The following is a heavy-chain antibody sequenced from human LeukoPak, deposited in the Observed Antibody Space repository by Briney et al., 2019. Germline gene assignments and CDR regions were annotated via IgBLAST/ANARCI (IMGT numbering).Heavy chain of an antibody. J-gene: IGHJ4*02. D-gene: IGHD3-10*01. V-gene: IGHV1-2*02. CDR3: ARALRRITMVQGVIPY. Sequence: GSVKASCKASGYTFSGYDMHWVRQAPGQGLEWVGWINRNSGSTNYAEKVQGRVTITRDKSMSTAYMELSRLRAEDTAVYYCARALRRITMVQGVIPYWGQGTLVTVSS. CDR1: GYTFSGYD. CDR2: INRNSGST.